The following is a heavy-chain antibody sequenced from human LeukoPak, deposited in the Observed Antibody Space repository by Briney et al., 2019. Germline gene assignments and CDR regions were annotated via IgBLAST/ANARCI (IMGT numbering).Heavy chain of an antibody. D-gene: IGHD2-15*01. V-gene: IGHV3-66*01. CDR2: IYSGGST. CDR3: VRTRRGYCSGGSCYVDAFDI. CDR1: GFTVSSNY. Sequence: GGSLRLSCAASGFTVSSNYMSWVRQAPGKGLEWVSVIYSGGSTYYADSVKGRFTISRDNSKNTLYLQMNSLRAEDTAVYYCVRTRRGYCSGGSCYVDAFDIWGQGTMVTVSS. J-gene: IGHJ3*02.